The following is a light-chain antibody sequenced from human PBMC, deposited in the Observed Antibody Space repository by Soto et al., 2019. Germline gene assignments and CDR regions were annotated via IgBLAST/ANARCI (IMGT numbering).Light chain of an antibody. Sequence: DIQLTQSPSFLSESVGDRVTITCRASQGISSYLAWYQQKPGKAPKLLIYAASTLQSRVPSRFSGSGSGTEFTPTISILQPEDFATYYCQQLNSYPLTFGGGTKVEIK. CDR3: QQLNSYPLT. CDR2: AAS. J-gene: IGKJ4*01. V-gene: IGKV1-9*01. CDR1: QGISSY.